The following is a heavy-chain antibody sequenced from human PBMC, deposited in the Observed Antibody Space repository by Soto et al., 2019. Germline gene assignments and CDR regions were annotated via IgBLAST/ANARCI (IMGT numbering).Heavy chain of an antibody. J-gene: IGHJ5*02. D-gene: IGHD3-10*01. CDR2: IYHSGST. V-gene: IGHV4-34*01. Sequence: SEDLALTCACFGWSLKCYQAGRIPQPPGKGLEWIGEIYHSGSTNYNPSLKSRVTISVGTSKNQFSLKLSSVTAADTAVYYCARDFSTRIIMVRGVTSNWFDPWGRGTLVTVSS. CDR1: GWSLKCYQ. CDR3: ARDFSTRIIMVRGVTSNWFDP.